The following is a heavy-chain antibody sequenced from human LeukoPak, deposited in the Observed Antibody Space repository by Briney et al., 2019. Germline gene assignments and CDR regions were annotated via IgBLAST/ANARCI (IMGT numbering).Heavy chain of an antibody. V-gene: IGHV3-74*01. CDR2: INSDGSST. CDR1: GFTFSSYW. J-gene: IGHJ4*02. Sequence: GGSLRLPCAASGFTFSSYWMHWVRHAPGKGLVWVSRINSDGSSTSYADSVKGRFTISRDNAKNTLYLQMNSLRAEDTAVYYCARVLWEPYYFDYWGQGTLVTVSS. D-gene: IGHD1-14*01. CDR3: ARVLWEPYYFDY.